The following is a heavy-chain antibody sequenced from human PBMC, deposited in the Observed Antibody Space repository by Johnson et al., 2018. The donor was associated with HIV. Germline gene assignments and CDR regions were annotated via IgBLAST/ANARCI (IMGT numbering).Heavy chain of an antibody. CDR3: VRDDYAFHI. CDR1: GFTVSSNE. CDR2: ISGGST. D-gene: IGHD5-24*01. Sequence: VQLVESRGVLVQPGGSLRLSCAASGFTVSSNEMSWVRQAPGKGLEWVSSISGGSTYYADSRKGRFTISRDNSKNTLYLEMKSLRADDTAVYYCVRDDYAFHIWGQGTMVTVSS. V-gene: IGHV3-38-3*01. J-gene: IGHJ3*02.